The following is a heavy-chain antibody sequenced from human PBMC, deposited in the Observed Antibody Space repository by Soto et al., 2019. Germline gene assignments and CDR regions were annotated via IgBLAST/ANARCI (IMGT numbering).Heavy chain of an antibody. CDR3: AREVTFGEPCFDY. CDR1: GASIKNGGYY. Sequence: SETLSLTCTVSGASIKNGGYYWSWIRQHPGKGLEWIGSIFYNGSTYYNPSLESRVTVSLDTSKSQFSLKLNSVTAADTAVFYCAREVTFGEPCFDYWGQGTLVTVSS. CDR2: IFYNGST. D-gene: IGHD3-10*01. J-gene: IGHJ4*02. V-gene: IGHV4-31*03.